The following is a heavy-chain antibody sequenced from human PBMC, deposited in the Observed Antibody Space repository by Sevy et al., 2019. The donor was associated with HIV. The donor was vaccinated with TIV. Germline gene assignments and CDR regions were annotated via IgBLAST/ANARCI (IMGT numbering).Heavy chain of an antibody. D-gene: IGHD3-22*01. Sequence: GESLKISCAASGFTFSSYAMSWVRQAPGKGLEWVSAISGSGGSTYYADSVKGRFTISRDNSKNKLYLQMNSLRAEDTAVYYCAKDPDYYDSSGYPGIEDYWGQGTLVTVSS. CDR1: GFTFSSYA. CDR2: ISGSGGST. CDR3: AKDPDYYDSSGYPGIEDY. J-gene: IGHJ4*02. V-gene: IGHV3-23*01.